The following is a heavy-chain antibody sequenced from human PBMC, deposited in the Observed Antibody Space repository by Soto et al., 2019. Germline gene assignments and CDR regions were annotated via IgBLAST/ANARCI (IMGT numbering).Heavy chain of an antibody. J-gene: IGHJ4*02. D-gene: IGHD2-15*01. CDR2: INPNSGGT. CDR1: GYTFTGYY. Sequence: GASVKVSCKASGYTFTGYYMHWVRQAPGQGLEWMGWINPNSGGTDYAQKFQGWVTMTRDTSISTAYMELSRLRSEDTAVYYCARDSRVPCSGGSCYQYYFDYWGQGTLVTVSS. V-gene: IGHV1-2*04. CDR3: ARDSRVPCSGGSCYQYYFDY.